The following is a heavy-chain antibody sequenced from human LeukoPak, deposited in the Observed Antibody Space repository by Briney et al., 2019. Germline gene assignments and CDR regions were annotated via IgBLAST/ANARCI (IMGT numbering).Heavy chain of an antibody. CDR3: AKDVVTGTGFFFIMDV. CDR1: GFTFDDYA. Sequence: GRSLRLSCAASGFTFDDYAMHWVRQAPGKGLEWVSGISWNSGSIGYADSVKGRSTISRDNAKNSLYLQMNSLRAEDTALYYCAKDVVTGTGFFFIMDVWGKGPTVTVSS. V-gene: IGHV3-9*01. CDR2: ISWNSGSI. D-gene: IGHD6-25*01. J-gene: IGHJ6*03.